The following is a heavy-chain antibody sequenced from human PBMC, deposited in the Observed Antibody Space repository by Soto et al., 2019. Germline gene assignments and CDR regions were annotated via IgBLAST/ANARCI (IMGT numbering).Heavy chain of an antibody. CDR1: GYTFPDYD. D-gene: IGHD2-15*01. J-gene: IGHJ5*02. CDR2: KNPNSGET. V-gene: IGHV1-8*01. CDR3: ARVAVAARPRWYNWFDP. Sequence: QEQLVQSGAEVKKPGASVKVSCKTSGYTFPDYDINWLRQATGQGLEWIGWKNPNSGETGYAQKFQGRVTMTRSASLSTAYLELSSLRSEDAAVYYCARVAVAARPRWYNWFDPWGQGTLVTVSS.